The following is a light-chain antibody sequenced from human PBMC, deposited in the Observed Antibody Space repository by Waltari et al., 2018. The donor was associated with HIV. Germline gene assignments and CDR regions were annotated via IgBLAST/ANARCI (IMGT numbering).Light chain of an antibody. CDR1: TLGDKY. J-gene: IGLJ2*01. V-gene: IGLV3-1*01. CDR2: QDK. CDR3: QAWDTSSVL. Sequence: SYELTQPPSVSVSPGQTASIPRPGDTLGDKYVCWYQQKPAQSPVVVIYQDKKRPSGIPERFSGSNHENTATLTSRGTQAMDDADYYFQAWDTSSVLFGGGTKLTVL.